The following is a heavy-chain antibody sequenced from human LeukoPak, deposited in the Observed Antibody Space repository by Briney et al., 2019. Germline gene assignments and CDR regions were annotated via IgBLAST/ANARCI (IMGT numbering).Heavy chain of an antibody. CDR3: ARETAMAPYYFDY. CDR1: GYSISSGFY. J-gene: IGHJ4*02. V-gene: IGHV4-38-2*02. Sequence: PSETLSLTCTVSGYSISSGFYWGWIRQPPGKGLEWIGSMYHSGSTYYNPSLKSRVTISVDTSKNQFSLKLSSVTAADTAVYYCARETAMAPYYFDYWGQGTLVTVSS. D-gene: IGHD5-18*01. CDR2: MYHSGST.